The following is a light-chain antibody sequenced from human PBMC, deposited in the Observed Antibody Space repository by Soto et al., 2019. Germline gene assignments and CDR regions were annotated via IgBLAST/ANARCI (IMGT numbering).Light chain of an antibody. CDR3: QSWGTGIQV. CDR1: RGHSSYA. CDR2: LNSDGSH. J-gene: IGLJ2*01. V-gene: IGLV4-69*01. Sequence: QPVLTQSPSASASLGASVKLTCTLSRGHSSYAIAWHQQQPEKGPRYLMKLNSDGSHSKGDGIPDRFSGSSSGAERYLTISSLQSVDEADYYCQSWGTGIQVFGGGTKLTVL.